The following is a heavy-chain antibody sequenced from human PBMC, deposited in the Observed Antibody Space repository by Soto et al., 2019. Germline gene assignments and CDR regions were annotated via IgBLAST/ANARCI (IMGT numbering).Heavy chain of an antibody. J-gene: IGHJ3*01. V-gene: IGHV4-4*02. CDR3: VRDLDETANVPARWLV. CDR1: GGSISSSHW. D-gene: IGHD1-1*01. CDR2: IYHSGST. Sequence: PSETLSLTCAVSGGSISSSHWWGWVRQAPGKGLEWIGEIYHSGSTNYNPSLKSRITMSVDKSKNQFSVNLSSVTAADTAVYYCVRDLDETANVPARWLVWGRGTMVTVSS.